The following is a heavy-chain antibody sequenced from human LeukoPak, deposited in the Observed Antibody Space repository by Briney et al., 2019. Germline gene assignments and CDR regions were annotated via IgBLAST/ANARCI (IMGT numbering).Heavy chain of an antibody. V-gene: IGHV3-11*01. CDR3: ANDGAYYDSSTDAFDI. CDR2: ISSSGSTI. Sequence: TGGSLRLSCAASGFTFSNYYMSWISQAPGKGLEWVSYISSSGSTIYYADSVKGRFTISRDNAKNSLYLQMNSLRAEDTAVYYCANDGAYYDSSTDAFDIWGQGTMVTVSS. D-gene: IGHD3-22*01. J-gene: IGHJ3*02. CDR1: GFTFSNYY.